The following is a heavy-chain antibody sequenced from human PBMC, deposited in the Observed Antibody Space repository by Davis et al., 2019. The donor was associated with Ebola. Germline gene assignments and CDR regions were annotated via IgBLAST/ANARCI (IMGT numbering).Heavy chain of an antibody. V-gene: IGHV1-18*04. CDR3: ARDEGVAARYYYGMDV. D-gene: IGHD6-6*01. CDR1: GYTFTSYG. J-gene: IGHJ6*04. CDR2: ISAYNGNT. Sequence: ASVKVSCKASGYTFTSYGISWVRQAPGQGLEWMGWISAYNGNTNYAQKFQGRVTMTTDTSTSTADMELRSLRSDDTAVYYCARDEGVAARYYYGMDVWGKGTTVTVSS.